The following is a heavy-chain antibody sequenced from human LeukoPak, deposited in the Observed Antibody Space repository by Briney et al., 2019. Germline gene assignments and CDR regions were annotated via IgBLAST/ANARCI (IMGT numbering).Heavy chain of an antibody. J-gene: IGHJ4*02. CDR1: GFTFSSYA. CDR2: ISYDGSNK. D-gene: IGHD6-13*01. CDR3: AKDRDSSSWYFDY. Sequence: GRSLRLSCAASGFTFSSYAMHWVRQAPGKGLEWVAVISYDGSNKYYADSVKGRFTISRDNSKNTLYLQMNSLRAEDTVVYHCAKDRDSSSWYFDYWGQGTLVTVSS. V-gene: IGHV3-30-3*01.